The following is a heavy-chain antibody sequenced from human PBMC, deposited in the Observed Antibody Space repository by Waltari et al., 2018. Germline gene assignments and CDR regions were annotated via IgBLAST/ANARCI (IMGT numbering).Heavy chain of an antibody. J-gene: IGHJ4*02. CDR3: ARHRFFDTSGYYYDFDY. CDR1: GYSISRGYY. CDR2: IYHSGST. V-gene: IGHV4-38-2*01. D-gene: IGHD3-22*01. Sequence: QVHLQESGPGLVKPSETLSLTCAVSGYSISRGYYWGWLRQPPGKGLEWIGSIYHSGSTFYNPSLKSRVTISIDTSKNQLSLKLNFVTAADTAVYYCARHRFFDTSGYYYDFDYWGQGTLVTVSS.